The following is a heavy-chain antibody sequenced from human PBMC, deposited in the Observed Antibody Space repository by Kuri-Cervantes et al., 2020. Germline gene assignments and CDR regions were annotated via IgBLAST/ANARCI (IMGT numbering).Heavy chain of an antibody. CDR3: ARDSRVGWFDP. CDR2: IYYSGST. CDR1: GDSVSSGSNY. Sequence: GSLRLSCTVSGDSVSSGSNYWSWIRQPPGKGLKWIGYIYYSGSTNYNPSLKSRVTISVDTSKNQFSLKLSSVTAADTAVYYCARDSRVGWFDPWGQGTLVTVSS. V-gene: IGHV4-61*01. D-gene: IGHD2-15*01. J-gene: IGHJ5*02.